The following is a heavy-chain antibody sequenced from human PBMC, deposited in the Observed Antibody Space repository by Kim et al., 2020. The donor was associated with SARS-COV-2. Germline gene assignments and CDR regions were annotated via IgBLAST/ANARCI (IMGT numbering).Heavy chain of an antibody. CDR2: ISGSGGST. Sequence: GGSLRLSCAASGFTFSSYAMSWVRQAPGKGLEWVSAISGSGGSTYYADSVKGRFTISRDNSKNTLYLQMNSLRAEDTAVYYCAKDSRWLQSPRLHDAFDIWGQGTMVTVSS. D-gene: IGHD5-12*01. V-gene: IGHV3-23*01. CDR3: AKDSRWLQSPRLHDAFDI. CDR1: GFTFSSYA. J-gene: IGHJ3*02.